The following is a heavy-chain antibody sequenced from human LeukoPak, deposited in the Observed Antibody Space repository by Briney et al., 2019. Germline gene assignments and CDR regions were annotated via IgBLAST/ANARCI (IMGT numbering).Heavy chain of an antibody. V-gene: IGHV3-23*01. CDR1: GFTFNNYA. CDR3: AKARSAYYFDY. CDR2: ISGSGGST. J-gene: IGHJ4*02. Sequence: QPGGSLRLSCAASGFTFNNYAMTWVRRAPGKGLEWVSSISGSGGSTYYVDSVKGRFTISRDSSKNTLYLQLNSLRVEDTAIYFCAKARSAYYFDYWGRGTLVTVSS.